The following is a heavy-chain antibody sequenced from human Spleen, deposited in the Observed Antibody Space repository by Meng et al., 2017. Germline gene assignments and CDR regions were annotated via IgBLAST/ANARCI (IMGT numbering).Heavy chain of an antibody. Sequence: QGQVQHAGPGLVKRSGTLSLPCAVSGGSVRSSDYQGSWIRPPPGKGLEWIGFASTNYNPSLKSRLTISLDTSQNQYSLKLTAVTAADTAVYYCARDYWGSLDYWGQGILVTVSS. V-gene: IGHV4-61*08. CDR3: ARDYWGSLDY. CDR1: GGSVRSSDYQ. D-gene: IGHD7-27*01. J-gene: IGHJ4*02. CDR2: AST.